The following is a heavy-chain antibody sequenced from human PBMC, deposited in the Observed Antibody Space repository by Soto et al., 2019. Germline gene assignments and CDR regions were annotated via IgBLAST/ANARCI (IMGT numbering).Heavy chain of an antibody. J-gene: IGHJ4*02. CDR1: RFAVSDNY. Sequence: VHLVESGGGLVQPGGSLRLSCAASRFAVSDNYMSWVRQARGKGLAFVSLIYSGGTTSYADSVKGRFTISRDNSKNTLYLQMNILRAEDTAVYYCATRTITLPHWGQGTLVTVSS. CDR2: IYSGGTT. CDR3: ATRTITLPH. D-gene: IGHD5-12*01. V-gene: IGHV3-66*01.